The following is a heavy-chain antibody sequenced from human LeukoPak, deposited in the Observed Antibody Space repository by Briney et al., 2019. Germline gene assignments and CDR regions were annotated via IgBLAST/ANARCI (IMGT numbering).Heavy chain of an antibody. J-gene: IGHJ4*02. Sequence: SETLSLTCTVSGGSISSSSYYWGWIRQPPGKGLEWIGSIYYSGSTYYNPSLKSRVTISVDTSKNQFSLKLSSVTAADTAVYYCASFGNRYYFDYWGQGTLVTVYS. V-gene: IGHV4-39*07. D-gene: IGHD1-14*01. CDR3: ASFGNRYYFDY. CDR2: IYYSGST. CDR1: GGSISSSSYY.